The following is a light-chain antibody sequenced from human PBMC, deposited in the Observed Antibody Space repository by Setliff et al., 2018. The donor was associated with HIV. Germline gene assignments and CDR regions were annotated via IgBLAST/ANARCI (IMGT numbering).Light chain of an antibody. Sequence: QSALTQPASVSGSPGQSITISCSGTNSDVGSYNYVSWYQQHPGKAPKLIIYDVYYRPSGISSRFSGSKSGNTASLTISGLQLEDEADYYCASYTSTNTLEVFGTGTKVTVL. CDR1: NSDVGSYNY. J-gene: IGLJ1*01. V-gene: IGLV2-14*03. CDR2: DVY. CDR3: ASYTSTNTLEV.